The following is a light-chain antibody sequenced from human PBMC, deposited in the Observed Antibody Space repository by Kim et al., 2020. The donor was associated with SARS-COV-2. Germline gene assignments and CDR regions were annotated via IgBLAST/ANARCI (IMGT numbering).Light chain of an antibody. CDR2: DTT. CDR1: TGAVTSGHY. V-gene: IGLV7-46*01. Sequence: QAVVTQEPSLTVSPGGTVILTCGSSTGAVTSGHYPYWFQQKPGQIPMALIYDTTNTHSWTPARFSGSLLGGKAALTLSGAQPEDEAEYYCLLSYSGPRVFGGGTQLTVL. CDR3: LLSYSGPRV. J-gene: IGLJ2*01.